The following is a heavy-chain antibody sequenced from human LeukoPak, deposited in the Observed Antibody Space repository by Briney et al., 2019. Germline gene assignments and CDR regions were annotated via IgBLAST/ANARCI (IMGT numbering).Heavy chain of an antibody. J-gene: IGHJ3*02. CDR2: VYPGDSDT. CDR1: GYTFTSYW. CDR3: ARPADSSGWKRGAFDI. V-gene: IGHV5-51*01. D-gene: IGHD6-19*01. Sequence: GESLKISCKGSGYTFTSYWIGWVRQMPGKGLEWMGIVYPGDSDTRYSPSFQGQGTISADKSISTAYLQWSSLKASDTAMYYCARPADSSGWKRGAFDIWGQGTMVTVSS.